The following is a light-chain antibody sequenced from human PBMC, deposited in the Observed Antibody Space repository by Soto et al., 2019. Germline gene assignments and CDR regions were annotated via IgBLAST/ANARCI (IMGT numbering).Light chain of an antibody. Sequence: EIVLTQSPATLSLSPGERATLSCRASQSVSSYLAWYQQKPGQAPRLLIYDASNRATGIPARFSDSGSGTDFTLTISSLEPEDFVVYYCQQRSNWPRGTFGPGTKVDIK. V-gene: IGKV3-11*01. J-gene: IGKJ3*01. CDR3: QQRSNWPRGT. CDR1: QSVSSY. CDR2: DAS.